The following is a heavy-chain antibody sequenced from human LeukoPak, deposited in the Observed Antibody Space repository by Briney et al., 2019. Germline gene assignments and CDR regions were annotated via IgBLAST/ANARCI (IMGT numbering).Heavy chain of an antibody. CDR2: IYYSGST. Sequence: SETLSLTCTVSGGSISSYYWSWIRQPPGKGLEWIGYIYYSGSTNYNPSLKGRVTISVDTSKNQFSLKPSSVTAADTAVYYCARYYYGSGSSPPVFDYWGQGTLVTVSS. CDR3: ARYYYGSGSSPPVFDY. J-gene: IGHJ4*02. CDR1: GGSISSYY. D-gene: IGHD3-10*01. V-gene: IGHV4-59*01.